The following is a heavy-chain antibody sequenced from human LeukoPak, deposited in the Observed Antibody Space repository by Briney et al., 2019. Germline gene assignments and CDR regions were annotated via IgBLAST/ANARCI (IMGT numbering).Heavy chain of an antibody. CDR1: GFTVSSNY. Sequence: GGSLRLSCAASGFTVSSNYMSWARQAPGKGLEWVSVIYSGGSTYYADSVKGRFTISRDNSKNTLYLQMNSLRAEDTAVYYCAREYCGGDCYFPGYYYGMDVWGQGTTVTVSS. V-gene: IGHV3-66*01. D-gene: IGHD2-21*02. CDR2: IYSGGST. CDR3: AREYCGGDCYFPGYYYGMDV. J-gene: IGHJ6*02.